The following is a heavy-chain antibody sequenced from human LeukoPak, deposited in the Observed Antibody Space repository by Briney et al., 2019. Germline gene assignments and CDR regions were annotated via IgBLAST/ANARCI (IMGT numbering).Heavy chain of an antibody. CDR2: ISGNGGDI. CDR1: GFNFGGHY. CDR3: VRHSGRAGGQ. V-gene: IGHV3/OR16-9*01. D-gene: IGHD3-10*01. Sequence: GGSLRLSCAASGFNFGGHYMSSVRQAPGKGPEWISYISGNGGDIAYADSVKGRFTISRDNAKNSLHLQMNSLRVEDTAVYHCVRHSGRAGGQWGQGTLIAVSS. J-gene: IGHJ4*02.